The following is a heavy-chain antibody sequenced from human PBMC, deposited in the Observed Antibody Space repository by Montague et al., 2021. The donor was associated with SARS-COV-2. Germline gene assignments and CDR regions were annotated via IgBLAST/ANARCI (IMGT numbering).Heavy chain of an antibody. CDR2: IFHSGIT. V-gene: IGHV4-59*13. Sequence: SETLSLTCSVSGGSISSYHWSWIRQSPGKGLEWIGYIFHSGITDYNPSLKSRVTISVDMSKNQFSLQLNSVTAADSAVYYCARTEYNWNDWFDPWGQGTLVTVSS. J-gene: IGHJ5*02. CDR3: ARTEYNWNDWFDP. D-gene: IGHD1-20*01. CDR1: GGSISSYH.